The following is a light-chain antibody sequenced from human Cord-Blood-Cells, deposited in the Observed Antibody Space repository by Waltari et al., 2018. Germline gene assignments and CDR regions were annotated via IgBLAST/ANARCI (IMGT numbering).Light chain of an antibody. Sequence: QPALTQPASVSGFPGPSITISCTGTRSDVGGYNDVSWDQQHPGKAPKLMIYEVSNRASGVCSRCSCAKSCNTCSLTIPGLQDEDEADYDCSSYTSRSTGGVVGTGTKVTVL. CDR2: EVS. V-gene: IGLV2-14*01. CDR3: SSYTSRSTGGV. J-gene: IGLJ1*01. CDR1: RSDVGGYND.